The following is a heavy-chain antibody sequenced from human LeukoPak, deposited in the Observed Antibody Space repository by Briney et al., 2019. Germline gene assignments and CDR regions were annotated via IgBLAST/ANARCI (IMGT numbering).Heavy chain of an antibody. CDR2: MNPNSGNT. V-gene: IGHV1-8*01. J-gene: IGHJ6*02. CDR1: GYTFTSYD. D-gene: IGHD3-9*01. Sequence: ASVKVSCKASGYTFTSYDINWVRQATGQGLEWMGWMNPNSGNTGYAQKFQGRVTMTRNTSISTAYMELSSLRSEDTAVHYCARGVLRYFDWLLSDGMDVWGQGTTVTVSS. CDR3: ARGVLRYFDWLLSDGMDV.